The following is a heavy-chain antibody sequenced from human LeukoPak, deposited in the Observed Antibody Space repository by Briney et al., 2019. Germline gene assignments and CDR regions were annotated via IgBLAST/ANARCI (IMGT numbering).Heavy chain of an antibody. D-gene: IGHD6-19*01. V-gene: IGHV4-39*01. Sequence: SGTLSLTCTVSGGSVSSSDSYWVWVRQPPGKGLEWIGSIYYGGDTYHNPSLKSRVIISKDTSKNQFSLMLTSVTAADTAVYYCAGGIAVDGFPFDYWGQGTLVTVSS. J-gene: IGHJ4*02. CDR2: IYYGGDT. CDR1: GGSVSSSDSY. CDR3: AGGIAVDGFPFDY.